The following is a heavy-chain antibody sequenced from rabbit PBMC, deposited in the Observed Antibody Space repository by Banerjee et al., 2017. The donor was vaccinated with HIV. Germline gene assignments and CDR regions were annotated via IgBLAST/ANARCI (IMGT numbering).Heavy chain of an antibody. CDR3: ARRNAASYWSL. J-gene: IGHJ4*01. Sequence: QQQLVESGGGLVKPGASLTLTCKASGFSFSSGYDMCWVRQAPGKGLEWIACINAGRSGTTWYASWVNGRFTISRSTSLNTVDLKMTSLTAADTATYFCARRNAASYWSLWGQGTLVTVS. D-gene: IGHD8-1*01. CDR1: GFSFSSGYD. CDR2: INAGRSGTT. V-gene: IGHV1S43*01.